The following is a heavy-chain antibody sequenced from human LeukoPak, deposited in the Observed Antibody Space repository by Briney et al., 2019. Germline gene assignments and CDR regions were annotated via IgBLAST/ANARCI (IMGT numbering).Heavy chain of an antibody. CDR3: AREIVVVPAAMVSGGTKHSTSSRNYDY. CDR2: INPSGGST. Sequence: GASVKVSCKASGYTFTGYYMHWVRQAPGQGLEWVGIINPSGGSTSYAQKFQGRVTMTRDTSTSTVYMQLSSLRSEDTAVYYCAREIVVVPAAMVSGGTKHSTSSRNYDYWGQGTLVTVSS. CDR1: GYTFTGYY. V-gene: IGHV1-46*01. J-gene: IGHJ4*02. D-gene: IGHD2-2*01.